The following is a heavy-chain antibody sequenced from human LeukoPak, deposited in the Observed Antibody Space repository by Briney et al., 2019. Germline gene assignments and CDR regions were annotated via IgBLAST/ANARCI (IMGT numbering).Heavy chain of an antibody. CDR2: IYYSGST. D-gene: IGHD3-22*01. CDR1: GGFISSYY. Sequence: SETLSLTCTVSGGFISSYYWSWIRQPPGKGLEWIGYIYYSGSTNYNPSLKSRVTISVDTSKNQFSLKLTSVTAADTAVYFCARGTYYSDSSGYSYYSYYYMDVWGKGTTVTISS. V-gene: IGHV4-59*01. J-gene: IGHJ6*03. CDR3: ARGTYYSDSSGYSYYSYYYMDV.